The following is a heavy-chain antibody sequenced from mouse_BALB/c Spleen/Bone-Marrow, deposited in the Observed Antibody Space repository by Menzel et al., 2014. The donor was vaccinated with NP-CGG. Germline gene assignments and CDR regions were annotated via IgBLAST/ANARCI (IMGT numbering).Heavy chain of an antibody. CDR3: ARGGNWEDFDY. CDR1: GFTFSSFG. Sequence: EVKVVESGGGLVQPGGSRKLSCAASGFTFSSFGMHWVRQAPERGLEWVAYISSGSSTIFYADTVKGRFTISRDNPKNTLFLQMTSLRSEDTAMYYCARGGNWEDFDYWGQGTTLTVPS. D-gene: IGHD4-1*01. CDR2: ISSGSSTI. V-gene: IGHV5-17*02. J-gene: IGHJ2*01.